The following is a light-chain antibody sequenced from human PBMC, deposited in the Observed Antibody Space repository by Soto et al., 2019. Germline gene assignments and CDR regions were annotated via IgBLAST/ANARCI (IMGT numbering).Light chain of an antibody. Sequence: EIVLTQSPATLSLSPGETATLSCRASQSINAYLAWYQQTPGQAPRLLIYDASNRATDIPARFSGSGSETDFTLTISSLEPEDFVVYDCQQRSNWPITFGQGTRLEMK. CDR1: QSINAY. J-gene: IGKJ5*01. CDR2: DAS. V-gene: IGKV3-11*01. CDR3: QQRSNWPIT.